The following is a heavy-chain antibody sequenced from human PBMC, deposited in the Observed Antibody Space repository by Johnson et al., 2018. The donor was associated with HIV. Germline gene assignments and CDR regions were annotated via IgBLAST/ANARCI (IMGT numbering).Heavy chain of an antibody. V-gene: IGHV3-52*01. CDR1: GFTFSSSW. D-gene: IGHD6-13*01. CDR2: IKCDGSEK. Sequence: VQLVESGGGLVQPGGSLRLSCAASGFTFSSSWMHWVCQAPEKGLEWVADIKCDGSEKYYVDSVKGRLTISRDNAKNSLYLQVNSLRAEDTAVYYCARVLAAAASAFDIWGQGTMVTVSS. CDR3: ARVLAAAASAFDI. J-gene: IGHJ3*02.